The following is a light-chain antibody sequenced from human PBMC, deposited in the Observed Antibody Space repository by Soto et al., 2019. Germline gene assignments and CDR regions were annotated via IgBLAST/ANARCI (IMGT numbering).Light chain of an antibody. Sequence: PGERATLSCRASQSLSSSLAWYQQKPGQAPRLLIYGASTRATGIPARFSGSGSGTEFTLTISSLQSEDFAVYYCQQYNNWPPWTFGQGTKVDIK. J-gene: IGKJ1*01. V-gene: IGKV3-15*01. CDR1: QSLSSS. CDR2: GAS. CDR3: QQYNNWPPWT.